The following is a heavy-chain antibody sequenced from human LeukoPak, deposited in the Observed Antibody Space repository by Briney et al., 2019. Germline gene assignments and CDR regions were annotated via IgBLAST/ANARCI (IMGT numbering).Heavy chain of an antibody. Sequence: GGSLRHSCVASGFTFSTYAMTWVRQAPGRGLEWVSSITVSSGTTNYTNSVKGRFTMSRDNSKHTLYLQMNSLRPEDTAMYYCAKDPNGDYIGAFDSWGQGTLVTVSS. J-gene: IGHJ3*02. D-gene: IGHD2-8*01. CDR2: ITVSSGTT. CDR1: GFTFSTYA. CDR3: AKDPNGDYIGAFDS. V-gene: IGHV3-23*01.